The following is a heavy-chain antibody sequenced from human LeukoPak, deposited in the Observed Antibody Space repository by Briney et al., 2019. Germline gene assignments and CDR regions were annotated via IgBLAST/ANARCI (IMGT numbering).Heavy chain of an antibody. J-gene: IGHJ4*02. CDR3: AREPSYYSSSLGHAVPDY. D-gene: IGHD6-6*01. CDR1: GGSISSGGYY. V-gene: IGHV4-31*03. CDR2: IYYSGST. Sequence: SETLSLTCTVSGGSISSGGYYWSWIRQHPGKGLEWIGYIYYSGSTYYNPSLKSRVTMSVDTSKNQFSLKLSSVTAADTAVYYCAREPSYYSSSLGHAVPDYWDQGTLVTVSS.